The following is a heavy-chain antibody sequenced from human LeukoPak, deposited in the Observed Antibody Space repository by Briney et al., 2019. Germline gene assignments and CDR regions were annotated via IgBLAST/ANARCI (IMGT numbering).Heavy chain of an antibody. CDR3: AREIIVVVPAALRGTFDY. Sequence: PGGSLRLSCAASGFTFSSYAMSWVRQAPGKGLEWVSAISGSGGSTYYADSVKGQFTISRDNSKNTLYLQMNSLRAEDTAVYYCAREIIVVVPAALRGTFDYWGQGTLVTVSS. CDR2: ISGSGGST. J-gene: IGHJ4*02. CDR1: GFTFSSYA. V-gene: IGHV3-23*01. D-gene: IGHD2-2*01.